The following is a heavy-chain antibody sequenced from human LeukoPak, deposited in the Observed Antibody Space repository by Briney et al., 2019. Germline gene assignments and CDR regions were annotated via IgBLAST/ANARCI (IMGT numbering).Heavy chain of an antibody. V-gene: IGHV3-23*01. CDR2: ISGSGGST. J-gene: IGHJ4*02. D-gene: IGHD3-3*01. CDR3: AKYGGFRYDLWSGYLFGPLIY. CDR1: GFTFSSYG. Sequence: GGSLRLSCAASGFTFSSYGMSWVRQAPGKGLEWVSAISGSGGSTYYADSVKGRFTISRVNSKNTLYLQMNSLRAEDTAVYYCAKYGGFRYDLWSGYLFGPLIYWGQGTLVTVSS.